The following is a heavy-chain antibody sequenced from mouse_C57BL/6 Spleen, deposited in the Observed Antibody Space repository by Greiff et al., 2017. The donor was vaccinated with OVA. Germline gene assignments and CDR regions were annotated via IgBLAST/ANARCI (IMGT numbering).Heavy chain of an antibody. Sequence: EVKVVESEGGLVQPGSSMKLSCTASGFTFSDYYMAWVRQVPEKGLEWVANINYDGSSTYYLDSLKSRFIISRDNAKNILYLQMSSLKSEDTATYYCARVAQATFDYWGQGTTLTVSS. CDR3: ARVAQATFDY. D-gene: IGHD3-2*02. CDR1: GFTFSDYY. V-gene: IGHV5-16*01. J-gene: IGHJ2*01. CDR2: INYDGSST.